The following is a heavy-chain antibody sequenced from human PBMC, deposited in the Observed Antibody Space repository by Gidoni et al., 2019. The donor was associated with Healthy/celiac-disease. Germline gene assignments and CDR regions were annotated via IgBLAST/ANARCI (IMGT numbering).Heavy chain of an antibody. V-gene: IGHV4-34*01. CDR3: ARYLVVARVRGIDY. CDR2: INHSGST. Sequence: QVRLLQSCAGLLKPSETLSLTCAVYCRSFSGYYWSCIRQLQGKGLEWIGVINHSGSTNYHPSPKSRVAKVVDTFKNHFTLKLGFVTAADTAVYYWARYLVVARVRGIDYWGQGTLVTVSS. CDR1: CRSFSGYY. D-gene: IGHD2-8*02. J-gene: IGHJ4*02.